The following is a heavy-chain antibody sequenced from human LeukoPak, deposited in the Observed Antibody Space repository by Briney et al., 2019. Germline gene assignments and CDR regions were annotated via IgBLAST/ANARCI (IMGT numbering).Heavy chain of an antibody. CDR2: IKQDGSEK. V-gene: IGHV3-7*01. CDR1: GFTFSSYW. CDR3: ARPAAKTHDAFDI. Sequence: PGGSLRLSCAASGFTFSSYWMSWVRQAPGKGLEWVANIKQDGSEKYYVDSVKGRFTISRDNAKNSLYLRMNSLRAEDTAVYYCARPAAKTHDAFDIWGQGTMVTVSS. J-gene: IGHJ3*02. D-gene: IGHD2-2*01.